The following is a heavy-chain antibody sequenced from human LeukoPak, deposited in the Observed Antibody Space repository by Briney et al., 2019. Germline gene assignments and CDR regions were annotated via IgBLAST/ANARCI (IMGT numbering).Heavy chain of an antibody. CDR2: LSGSGGGT. CDR3: AKRGVVIRVFLVGFHKEAYYFDS. D-gene: IGHD3-10*01. J-gene: IGHJ4*02. Sequence: PGGSLRLSCAVSGITLSNYGMSWVRQAPGMGLEWVAGLSGSGGGTNYADSVQGRFTISRDNPKNTPYLQMNSLRAEDTAVYFCAKRGVVIRVFLVGFHKEAYYFDSWGQGALVTVSS. V-gene: IGHV3-23*01. CDR1: GITLSNYG.